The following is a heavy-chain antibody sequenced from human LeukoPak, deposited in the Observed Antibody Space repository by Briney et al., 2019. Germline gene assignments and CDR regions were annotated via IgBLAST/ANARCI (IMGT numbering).Heavy chain of an antibody. CDR2: ITGNSGST. Sequence: GGSLRLSCAASGFTFSNDAMTWVRQAPGKGLEWVSGITGNSGSTFYADSVKGRFTISRDNSMNTLYVQMNSLRAEDTAVYFCARDYYGSGSLNTGVEYWGQGTLVTVSS. D-gene: IGHD3-10*01. J-gene: IGHJ4*02. CDR3: ARDYYGSGSLNTGVEY. CDR1: GFTFSNDA. V-gene: IGHV3-23*01.